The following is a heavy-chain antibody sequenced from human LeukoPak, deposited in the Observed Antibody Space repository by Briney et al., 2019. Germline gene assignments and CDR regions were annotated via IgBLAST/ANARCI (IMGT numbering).Heavy chain of an antibody. D-gene: IGHD1-26*01. J-gene: IGHJ5*02. V-gene: IGHV4-38-2*01. CDR3: ARHYSLNWFGP. CDR1: GYSISSGHY. Sequence: SETLSLTCVVSGYSISSGHYWGWIRQPPGKGLEWIGTIYHSGSTYYNPSLKSRVTISVDTSKNQFSLKLSSVTAADTAFYYCARHYSLNWFGPWGQGTLVTVSS. CDR2: IYHSGST.